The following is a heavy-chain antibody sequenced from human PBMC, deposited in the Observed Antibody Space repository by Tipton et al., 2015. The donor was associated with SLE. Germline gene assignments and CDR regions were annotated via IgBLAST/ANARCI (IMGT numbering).Heavy chain of an antibody. V-gene: IGHV4-34*01. D-gene: IGHD3-22*01. CDR3: TRDWDYDSSGYRRWFDP. J-gene: IGHJ5*02. CDR2: INHSGST. CDR1: GGSISSHY. Sequence: TLSLTCTVSGGSISSHYWSWIRQPPGKGLEWIGEINHSGSTNYNPSLKSRVTISVDTSKNQFSLKLSSVTAADTAVYYCTRDWDYDSSGYRRWFDPWGQGTLVTVSS.